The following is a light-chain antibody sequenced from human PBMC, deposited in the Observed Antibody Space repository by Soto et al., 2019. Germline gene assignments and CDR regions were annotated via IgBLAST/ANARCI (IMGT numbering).Light chain of an antibody. CDR1: QSVNSN. CDR2: GAS. J-gene: IGKJ1*01. V-gene: IGKV3-15*01. CDR3: QQYNNWPRT. Sequence: ETLMTQSAATLSVSPGERVTLSCRASQSVNSNLAWYQQKPGQAPRLLIYGASTRVTSIPARFSGSGSGTDFTLAISSLQSEDFAIYYCQQYNNWPRTFGQGTKVEI.